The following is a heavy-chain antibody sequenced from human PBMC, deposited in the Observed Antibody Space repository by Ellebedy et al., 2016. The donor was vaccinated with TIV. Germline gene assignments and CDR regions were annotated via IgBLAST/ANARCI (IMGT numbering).Heavy chain of an antibody. D-gene: IGHD3-10*01. CDR2: ISSSGNSI. Sequence: PGGSLRLSCAASGFTFSSYSMNWVRQAPGKGLEWVSFISSSGNSIYYAHSVKGRFTISRDNAKNSLYLQMNSLRAEDTAVYYCTRDLMASNWFDPWGQGTLVTVSS. CDR3: TRDLMASNWFDP. J-gene: IGHJ5*02. V-gene: IGHV3-48*04. CDR1: GFTFSSYS.